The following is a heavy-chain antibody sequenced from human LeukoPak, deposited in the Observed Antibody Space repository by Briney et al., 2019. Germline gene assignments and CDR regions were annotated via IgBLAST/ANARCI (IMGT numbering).Heavy chain of an antibody. V-gene: IGHV3-11*06. D-gene: IGHD3-3*01. CDR1: GFTFSDYY. CDR2: ISSSSSYT. Sequence: PGGSLRLSCAASGFTFSDYYMSWIRQAPGKGLEWVSYISSSSSYTNYADSVKGRFTISRDNAKNSLYLQMNSLRAEDTAVYYCARDRVLRFLEWLLPFDYWGQGTLVTVSS. CDR3: ARDRVLRFLEWLLPFDY. J-gene: IGHJ4*02.